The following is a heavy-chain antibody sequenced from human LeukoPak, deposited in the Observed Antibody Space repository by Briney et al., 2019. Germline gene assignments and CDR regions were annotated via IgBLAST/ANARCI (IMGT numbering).Heavy chain of an antibody. J-gene: IGHJ4*02. CDR1: GFTFSSYA. V-gene: IGHV3-23*01. CDR3: AKDPGSSGWYRDHFDY. CDR2: ISGSGGST. D-gene: IGHD6-19*01. Sequence: GGSLRLSCAASGFTFSSYAMSWVRQAPGKGLEWVSAISGSGGSTYYADSVKGRFTISRDNSKNTLYLQMNSLRAEDTAVYYCAKDPGSSGWYRDHFDYWGQGTLVTVSS.